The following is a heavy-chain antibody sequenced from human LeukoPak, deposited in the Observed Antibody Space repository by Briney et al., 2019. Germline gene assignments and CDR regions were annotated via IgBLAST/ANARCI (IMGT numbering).Heavy chain of an antibody. V-gene: IGHV3-7*01. CDR3: AGTRTPLSYRGVDY. D-gene: IGHD4-23*01. J-gene: IGHJ4*02. Sequence: PGGSLRISCAASGFTFTSYHMSWVRQAPGKGLEWVANIKQDGSEQYYVDSVKGRFTISRDNAKNSLYLEMSGLRAEDTAVYYCAGTRTPLSYRGVDYWGQGTLVTVSS. CDR1: GFTFTSYH. CDR2: IKQDGSEQ.